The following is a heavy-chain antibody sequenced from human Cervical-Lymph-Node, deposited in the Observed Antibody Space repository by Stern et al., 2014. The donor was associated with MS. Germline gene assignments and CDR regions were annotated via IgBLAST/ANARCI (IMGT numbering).Heavy chain of an antibody. Sequence: QLQLQESGPGLVKPSGTLSLTCAVSGGSILRTDWWSWVRQPPGKGLEWIGEVYHSGYANYNPSLKSRVTISGEQAKTQFSLQLTSVTAADTALYYCASRTLTFPYYFDSWGQGTLVTVSS. CDR1: GGSILRTDW. CDR2: VYHSGYA. J-gene: IGHJ4*02. V-gene: IGHV4-4*02. D-gene: IGHD3-9*01. CDR3: ASRTLTFPYYFDS.